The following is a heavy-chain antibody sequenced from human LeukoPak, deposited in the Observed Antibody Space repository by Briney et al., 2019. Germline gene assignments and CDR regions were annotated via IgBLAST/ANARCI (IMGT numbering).Heavy chain of an antibody. CDR2: ISWNSGSI. J-gene: IGHJ4*02. D-gene: IGHD6-6*01. V-gene: IGHV3-9*03. Sequence: GGSLRLSCAASGFTFDDYAMHWVRQAPGKGLEWVSGISWNSGSIGYADSVKGRFTISRDNAKNSLYLQMNSLRAEDMALYYCAKGGGSSSPRHGGHFDYWGQGTLVTVSS. CDR3: AKGGGSSSPRHGGHFDY. CDR1: GFTFDDYA.